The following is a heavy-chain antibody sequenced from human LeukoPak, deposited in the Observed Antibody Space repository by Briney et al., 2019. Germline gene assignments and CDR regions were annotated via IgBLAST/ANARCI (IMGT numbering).Heavy chain of an antibody. D-gene: IGHD3-22*01. CDR1: GGSISSYY. Sequence: SETLSLTCTVSGGSISSYYWSWIRQAPGKGLEWIGYISYSGNTNYNPSLKSRVTMSVGTSKNQFSLKLTSVTAADTAVYFCARESDTSGPIDYWGQGRLVAVSS. V-gene: IGHV4-59*01. CDR3: ARESDTSGPIDY. J-gene: IGHJ4*02. CDR2: ISYSGNT.